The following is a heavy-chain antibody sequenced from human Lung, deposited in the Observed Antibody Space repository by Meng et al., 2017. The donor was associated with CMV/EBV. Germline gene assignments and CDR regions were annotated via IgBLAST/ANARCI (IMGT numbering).Heavy chain of an antibody. CDR3: TKPIGAVFVL. CDR2: IRTSAKNYAT. D-gene: IGHD3-16*02. V-gene: IGHV3-73*01. J-gene: IGHJ1*01. Sequence: GGSLRLSCEASGFTLRASAVNWVRQAAGKGLEWVGRIRTSAKNYATAYTESVKGRFTLSRDDSKNPAYLLMNSLKIEDTAVDYCTKPIGAVFVLWGHGTLVTVSS. CDR1: GFTLRASA.